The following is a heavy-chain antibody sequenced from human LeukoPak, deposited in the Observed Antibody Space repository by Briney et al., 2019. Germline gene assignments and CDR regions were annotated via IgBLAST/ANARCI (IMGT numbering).Heavy chain of an antibody. V-gene: IGHV1-18*01. CDR1: GYTFTSYG. CDR2: ISANDGNT. D-gene: IGHD3-10*01. J-gene: IGHJ4*02. CDR3: ARESHVTREDY. Sequence: SXKVSCKASGYTFTSYGISWVRQAPGQGLEWMGWISANDGNTDYPQKLQGRVTMTTDTSTSTAYMELRSLRSDDTAVYYCARESHVTREDYWGQGTLVTVSS.